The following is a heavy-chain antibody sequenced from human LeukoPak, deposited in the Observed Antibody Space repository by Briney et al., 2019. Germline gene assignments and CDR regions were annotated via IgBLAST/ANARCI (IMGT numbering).Heavy chain of an antibody. Sequence: KPSETLSLTCAVYGGSFSGYYWSWIRQPPGKGLEWIGEINHSGSTNYNPSLKSRVTISVDTSKNQFSQKLSSVTAADTAVYYCARGRYGYCSGGSCYHPIGYWGQGTLVTVSS. D-gene: IGHD2-15*01. CDR1: GGSFSGYY. V-gene: IGHV4-34*01. J-gene: IGHJ4*02. CDR3: ARGRYGYCSGGSCYHPIGY. CDR2: INHSGST.